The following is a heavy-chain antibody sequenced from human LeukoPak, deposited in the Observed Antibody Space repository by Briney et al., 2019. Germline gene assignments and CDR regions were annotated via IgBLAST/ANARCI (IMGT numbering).Heavy chain of an antibody. Sequence: SGGSLRLSCAASGFTFSSYAMSWVRQAPGKGLEWVSAISGSGGSTYYADSVKGRFTISRDNSKNTLYLQMNSLRAEDTAVYYCVRFWSGYYPFDYWGQGTLVTVSS. CDR3: VRFWSGYYPFDY. D-gene: IGHD3-3*01. CDR2: ISGSGGST. V-gene: IGHV3-23*01. J-gene: IGHJ4*02. CDR1: GFTFSSYA.